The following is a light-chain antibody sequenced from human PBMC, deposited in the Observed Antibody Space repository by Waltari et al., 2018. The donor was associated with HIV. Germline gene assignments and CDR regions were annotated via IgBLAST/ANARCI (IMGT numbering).Light chain of an antibody. CDR2: RNK. CDR1: SSNTGNNF. J-gene: IGLJ3*02. CDR3: AVWDGSLSAWL. Sequence: QSVLTQSPSTSASPGQRLTLSCSGTSSNTGNNFVSWYQRLPGTAPKLLIFRNKQRPSGVPDRFSGSKSDTSASLVISVLRSEDEAEYFCAVWDGSLSAWLFGGGTKVAVL. V-gene: IGLV1-47*01.